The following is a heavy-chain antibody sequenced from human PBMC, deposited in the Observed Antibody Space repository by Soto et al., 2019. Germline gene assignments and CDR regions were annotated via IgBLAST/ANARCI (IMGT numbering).Heavy chain of an antibody. J-gene: IGHJ4*02. CDR2: IIPIFGTA. CDR1: GGTFSSYA. CDR3: ARDLGYSYGLGD. D-gene: IGHD5-18*01. Sequence: ASVKVSCKASGGTFSSYAISWVRQAPGQGLEWMGGIIPIFGTANYAQKFQGRVTITADESTSTAYMELSSLRSEDTAVYYCARDLGYSYGLGDCGQGTLVTVSS. V-gene: IGHV1-69*13.